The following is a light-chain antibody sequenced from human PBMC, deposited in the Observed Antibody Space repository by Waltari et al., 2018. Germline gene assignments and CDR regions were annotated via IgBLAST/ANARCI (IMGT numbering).Light chain of an antibody. Sequence: DIRMSQSPSSLSTSVGDRVTITCRASQDISTYLNWYQQKPGKDPKVLIFSANTLASWVPSRFSGSGSGTDFTLSISGLQPEDFATYYCQQGNSYPYTFGQGTKL. CDR1: QDISTY. J-gene: IGKJ2*01. V-gene: IGKV1-17*01. CDR2: SAN. CDR3: QQGNSYPYT.